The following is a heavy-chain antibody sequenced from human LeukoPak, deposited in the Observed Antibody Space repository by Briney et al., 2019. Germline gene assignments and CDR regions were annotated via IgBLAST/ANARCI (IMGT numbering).Heavy chain of an antibody. CDR3: ARGLVPSDITLN. CDR2: INSDGSST. CDR1: GFTFSSYW. V-gene: IGHV3-74*01. D-gene: IGHD3-22*01. J-gene: IGHJ3*01. Sequence: GGSVRLSCAASGFTFSSYWMHWVRQAPGEGLVWVSRINSDGSSTEYADYVKGRFTISRDNAKNTLYLEMNSLRVDDTAVYYCARGLVPSDITLNWGQGTMVTVSS.